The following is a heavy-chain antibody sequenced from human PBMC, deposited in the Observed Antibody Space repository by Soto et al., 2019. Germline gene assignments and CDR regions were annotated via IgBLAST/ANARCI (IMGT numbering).Heavy chain of an antibody. V-gene: IGHV3-30*18. D-gene: IGHD2-2*01. J-gene: IGHJ4*02. CDR1: GFTFSSYG. CDR3: AKGRPADRQVEAEFDD. Sequence: QVQLVESGGGVVQPGRSLRLSCAASGFTFSSYGMHWVRQAPGKGLEWVAVISYDGSNKYYADSVKGGFTISRDNSENTLYLQMNSLRAEDTAVYYCAKGRPADRQVEAEFDDWGQGTLVTVSS. CDR2: ISYDGSNK.